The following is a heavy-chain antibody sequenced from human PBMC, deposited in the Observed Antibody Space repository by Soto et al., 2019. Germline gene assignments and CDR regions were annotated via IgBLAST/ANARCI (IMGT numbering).Heavy chain of an antibody. V-gene: IGHV4-4*07. CDR1: GVSIKTYY. D-gene: IGHD3-9*01. CDR3: ARDDYYDSNNWFDP. Sequence: SETLSLTCAVSGVSIKTYYWSWIRKPAGKGLEWIGRIYTTGSANHNPSLKSRVTMSVDTSKNQVSLKLTSVPAADAGVYYCARDDYYDSNNWFDPWGQGILVTVS. J-gene: IGHJ5*02. CDR2: IYTTGSA.